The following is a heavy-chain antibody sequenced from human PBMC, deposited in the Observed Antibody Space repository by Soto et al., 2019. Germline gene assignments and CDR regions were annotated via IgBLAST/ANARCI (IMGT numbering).Heavy chain of an antibody. CDR1: GFTFSSYG. V-gene: IGHV3-30*18. J-gene: IGHJ6*02. CDR3: AKDGGVGLQVYYYGMDV. Sequence: QVQLVESGGGVVQPGRSLRLSCAASGFTFSSYGMHWVRQAPGKGLEWVAVISYDGSNKYYADSVKGRFTISRDNSKNTLYLQMNSLRAEDTAVYYCAKDGGVGLQVYYYGMDVWGQGTTVTVSS. CDR2: ISYDGSNK. D-gene: IGHD2-15*01.